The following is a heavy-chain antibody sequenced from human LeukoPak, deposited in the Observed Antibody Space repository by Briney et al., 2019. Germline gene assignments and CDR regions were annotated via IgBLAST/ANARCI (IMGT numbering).Heavy chain of an antibody. Sequence: GASVKVSCKASGGTFSSYAISWVRQAPGQGLEWIGRIIPILGIANYAQKFRGRVTITADKSTSTAYMELSSLRSEDTAVYYCATEAYSSGWYGDYWGQGTLVAVSS. CDR2: IIPILGIA. V-gene: IGHV1-69*04. J-gene: IGHJ4*02. D-gene: IGHD6-19*01. CDR3: ATEAYSSGWYGDY. CDR1: GGTFSSYA.